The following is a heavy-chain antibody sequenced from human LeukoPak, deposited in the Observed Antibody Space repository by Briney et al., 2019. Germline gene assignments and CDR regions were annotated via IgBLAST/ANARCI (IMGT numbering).Heavy chain of an antibody. V-gene: IGHV3-49*04. CDR3: NRWHIAGVSYSNV. CDR2: IRSKDGTT. CDR1: GFTFSSYG. Sequence: GGSLRLSCAASGFTFSSYGMHWVRQAPGKGLEWVGFIRSKDGTTEYAASVRGGFSISRDDSKRIAHLQMNSLRTEDTAVYYCNRWHIAGVSYSNVWGQGTLVTVSS. J-gene: IGHJ1*01. D-gene: IGHD2-15*01.